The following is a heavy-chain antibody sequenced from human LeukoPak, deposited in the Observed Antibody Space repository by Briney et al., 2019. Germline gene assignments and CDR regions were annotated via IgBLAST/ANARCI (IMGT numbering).Heavy chain of an antibody. CDR1: GGSISSGGYY. CDR3: ARLGRGSGWGPDY. D-gene: IGHD6-19*01. Sequence: SQTLSLTCTVSGGSISSGGYYWSWIRQHPGKGLEWIGYIYYSGSTYYNPSLKSRVTISVDTSKNQFSLKLSSVTAADTAVYYCARLGRGSGWGPDYWGQGTLVTVSS. J-gene: IGHJ4*02. V-gene: IGHV4-31*03. CDR2: IYYSGST.